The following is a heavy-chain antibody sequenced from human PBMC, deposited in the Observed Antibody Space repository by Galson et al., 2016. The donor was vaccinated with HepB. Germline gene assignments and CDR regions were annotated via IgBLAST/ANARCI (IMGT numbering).Heavy chain of an antibody. J-gene: IGHJ4*02. CDR1: GGSISSTTYY. D-gene: IGHD3-16*01. V-gene: IGHV4-39*07. CDR2: IYSSGTT. CDR3: ARGFGGGGLGY. Sequence: SATLSPTCIVSGGSISSTTYYWGWIRQPPGKGLDWLGSIYSSGTTYYNPSLTTRVTITVDKSKNQVSLKLSSVIAADAAVYYCARGFGGGGLGYWGQGTLVTVSS.